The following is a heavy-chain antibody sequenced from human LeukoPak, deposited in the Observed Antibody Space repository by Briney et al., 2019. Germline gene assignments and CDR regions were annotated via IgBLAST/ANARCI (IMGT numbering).Heavy chain of an antibody. D-gene: IGHD5-18*01. CDR1: GGSISSGSYY. J-gene: IGHJ4*02. V-gene: IGHV4-61*02. CDR3: ARGENTATPFDY. Sequence: SETLSLTCTVSGGSISSGSYYWSWIRQPAGKGLEWIGRIYTSGSTNYNPSLKSRVTISVDTSKNQFSLKLSSVTAADTAVYYCARGENTATPFDYWGQGTLVTVSP. CDR2: IYTSGST.